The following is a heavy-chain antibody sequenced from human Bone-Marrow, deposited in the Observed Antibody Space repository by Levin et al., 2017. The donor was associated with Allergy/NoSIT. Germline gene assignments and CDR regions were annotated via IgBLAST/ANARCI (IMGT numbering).Heavy chain of an antibody. D-gene: IGHD2-2*02. CDR1: GGSISSGGYY. J-gene: IGHJ6*03. Sequence: SETLSLTCTVSGGSISSGGYYWSWIRQHPGKGLEWIGYIYYSGSTYYNPSLKSRVTISVDTSKNQFSLKLSSVTAADTAVYYCARDRVVPAAIAYYYYYYMDVWGKGTTVTVSS. V-gene: IGHV4-31*03. CDR2: IYYSGST. CDR3: ARDRVVPAAIAYYYYYYMDV.